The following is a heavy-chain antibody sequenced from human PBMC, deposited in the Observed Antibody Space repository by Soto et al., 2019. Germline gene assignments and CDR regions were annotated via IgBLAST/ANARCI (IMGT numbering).Heavy chain of an antibody. V-gene: IGHV3-23*01. CDR3: AKVTVQWLVPD. CDR2: ISGRGGRT. CDR1: GFTFSRCD. Sequence: EVQLLESGGGLVQSGGSLRLSCAASGFTFSRCDMSWVRQAPGKGREWVSAISGRGGRTYYADSVKGRFTISRDNSKNALHLQMNSLRAEDTAVYYCAKVTVQWLVPDWGQGPLVTVSS. D-gene: IGHD6-19*01. J-gene: IGHJ4*02.